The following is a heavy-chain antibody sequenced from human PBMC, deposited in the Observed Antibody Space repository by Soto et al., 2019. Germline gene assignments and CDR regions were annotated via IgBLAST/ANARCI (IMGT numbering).Heavy chain of an antibody. J-gene: IGHJ4*02. CDR1: GFTFSSYA. Sequence: GGSLRLSCSASGFTFSSYAMHWVRQAPGKGLEYVSAISSNGGSTYYADSVKGRFTISRGNSKNTLYLQVSSLRAEDTAVYYCVKDRGRQLVHNFDYWGQGTLVTVSS. CDR3: VKDRGRQLVHNFDY. V-gene: IGHV3-64D*06. D-gene: IGHD6-6*01. CDR2: ISSNGGST.